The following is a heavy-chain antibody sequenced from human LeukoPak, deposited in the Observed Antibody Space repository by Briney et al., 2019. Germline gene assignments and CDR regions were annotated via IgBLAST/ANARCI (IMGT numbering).Heavy chain of an antibody. Sequence: SETLSLTCAVYGGSFGGYYWSWIRQPPGKGLEWIGEINHSGSTNYNPSLKSRVTISVDTSKNQFSLKLSSVTAADTAVHYCARTHRLYDILTGYYPYYYYYMDVWGKGTTVTVSS. CDR2: INHSGST. D-gene: IGHD3-9*01. J-gene: IGHJ6*03. CDR1: GGSFGGYY. CDR3: ARTHRLYDILTGYYPYYYYYMDV. V-gene: IGHV4-34*01.